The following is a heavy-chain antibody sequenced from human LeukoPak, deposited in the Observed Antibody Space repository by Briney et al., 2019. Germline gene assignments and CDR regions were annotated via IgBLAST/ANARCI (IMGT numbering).Heavy chain of an antibody. CDR2: ISSSGSTI. D-gene: IGHD3-22*01. J-gene: IGHJ4*02. CDR1: GFTFSDYY. Sequence: GGSLGLSCAASGFTFSDYYMSWIRQAPGKGLEWVSYISSSGSTIYYADSVKGRFTISRDNAKNSLYLQMNSLRAEGTAVYYCARVDPYDSSGSTDYWGQGTLVTVSS. V-gene: IGHV3-11*04. CDR3: ARVDPYDSSGSTDY.